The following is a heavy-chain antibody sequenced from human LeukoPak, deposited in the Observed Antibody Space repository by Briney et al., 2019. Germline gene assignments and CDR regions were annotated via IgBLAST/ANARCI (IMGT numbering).Heavy chain of an antibody. V-gene: IGHV3-21*01. J-gene: IGHJ4*02. CDR2: ISSTGNYI. CDR3: ARVSTGPV. D-gene: IGHD1-1*01. CDR1: GFFFSNFN. Sequence: GGSLRVSCVGSGFFFSNFNMNWVRQAPGKGLGWVSSISSTGNYIHYADSVKGRFTISRDNAQKSLYLQMNSLRVEDSAVYYCARVSTGPVWGQGTLVTVSS.